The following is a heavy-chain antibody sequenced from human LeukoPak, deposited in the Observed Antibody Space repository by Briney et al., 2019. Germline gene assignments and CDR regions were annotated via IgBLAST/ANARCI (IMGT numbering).Heavy chain of an antibody. D-gene: IGHD3-3*01. CDR2: ISWNSGSI. CDR1: GFTFDDYA. Sequence: GRSLRLSCAASGFTFDDYAMHWVRQAPGEGLEWVSGISWNSGSIGYADSVKGRFTISRDNAKNSLYLQMNSLRAEDTALYYCAKGDFWSGYDAFDIWGQGTMVTVSS. V-gene: IGHV3-9*01. CDR3: AKGDFWSGYDAFDI. J-gene: IGHJ3*02.